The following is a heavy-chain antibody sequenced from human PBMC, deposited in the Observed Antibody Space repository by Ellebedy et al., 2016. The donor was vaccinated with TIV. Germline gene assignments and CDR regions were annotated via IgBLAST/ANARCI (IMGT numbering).Heavy chain of an antibody. J-gene: IGHJ4*02. Sequence: ASVKVSXKASGYTFTSYAMHWVRQAPGQRLEWMGWINAGNGNTKYSQKFQGRVTITRDTSASTAYMELSSLRSEDTAVYYCARTQYLRGDQYGSGSYYWGQGTLVTVSS. D-gene: IGHD3-10*01. V-gene: IGHV1-3*01. CDR2: INAGNGNT. CDR3: ARTQYLRGDQYGSGSYY. CDR1: GYTFTSYA.